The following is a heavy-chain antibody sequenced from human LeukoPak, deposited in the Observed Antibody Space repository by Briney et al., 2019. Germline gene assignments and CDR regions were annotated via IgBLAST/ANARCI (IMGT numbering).Heavy chain of an antibody. J-gene: IGHJ6*03. V-gene: IGHV4-59*07. CDR2: IYYSGST. D-gene: IGHD5-18*01. CDR1: GDSISGYY. Sequence: SDTLSLTCSVSGDSISGYYWSWMRQPPGKGLEWIGYIYYSGSTTYSPSLKSRVTMSVDMSKNQFSLNLISVTAADTAVYFCARLLGIQDFYYYYYYMDVWGKGTTVTVSS. CDR3: ARLLGIQDFYYYYYYMDV.